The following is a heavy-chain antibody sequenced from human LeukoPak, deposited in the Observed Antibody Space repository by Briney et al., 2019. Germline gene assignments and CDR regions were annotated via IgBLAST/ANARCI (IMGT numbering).Heavy chain of an antibody. CDR3: ARWWHVVVPADIEDYYYGMDV. J-gene: IGHJ6*02. D-gene: IGHD2-2*01. CDR1: GYTFISYY. V-gene: IGHV1-46*01. CDR2: INPSSVSP. Sequence: ASVKVSCKASGYTFISYYTHWVRQAPGQGLEWMEVINPSSVSPSYAHNFQGRVTMTRDTSTTSVYMALSRLKPEDPAVYYCARWWHVVVPADIEDYYYGMDVWGQGTTVTVSS.